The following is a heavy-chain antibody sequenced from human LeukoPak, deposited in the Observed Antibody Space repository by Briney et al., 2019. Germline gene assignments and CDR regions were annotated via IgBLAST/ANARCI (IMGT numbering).Heavy chain of an antibody. CDR3: ARGALSCSSTSCSHFDY. Sequence: GGSLRLSCAASGFTFSSYAMHWVRQAPGKGLEWVAVISYDGSNKYYADSVKGRFTISRDNSKNTLYLQTNSLRAEDTAVYYCARGALSCSSTSCSHFDYWGQGTLVTVSS. CDR1: GFTFSSYA. D-gene: IGHD2-2*01. J-gene: IGHJ4*02. V-gene: IGHV3-30-3*01. CDR2: ISYDGSNK.